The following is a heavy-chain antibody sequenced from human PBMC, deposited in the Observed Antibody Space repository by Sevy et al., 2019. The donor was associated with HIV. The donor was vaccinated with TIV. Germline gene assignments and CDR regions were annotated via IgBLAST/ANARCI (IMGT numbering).Heavy chain of an antibody. CDR2: ISGSGGST. CDR1: GFTFSSYA. CDR3: ANSGYGGIDFDY. V-gene: IGHV3-23*01. D-gene: IGHD3-22*01. Sequence: GGSLRLSCAASGFTFSSYAMSWVRQAPGKGLEWVSAISGSGGSTYYADSVKGRFTISRDNSKNTLYLQMNSLRPEDTAVYYCANSGYGGIDFDYWGQGTLVTVSS. J-gene: IGHJ4*02.